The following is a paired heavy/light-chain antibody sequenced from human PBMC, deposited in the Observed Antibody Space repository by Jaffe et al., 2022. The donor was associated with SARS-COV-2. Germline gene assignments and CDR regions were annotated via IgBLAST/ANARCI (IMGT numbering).Heavy chain of an antibody. CDR2: ISSSGSTI. J-gene: IGHJ4*02. CDR1: GFTFSSYE. CDR3: ATYSSSWYFSRKTTDWYFDY. Sequence: EVQLVESGGGLVQPGGSLRLSCAASGFTFSSYEMNWVRQAPGKGLEWVSYISSSGSTIYYADSVKGRFTISRDNAKNSLYLQMNSLRAEDTAVYYCATYSSSWYFSRKTTDWYFDYWGQGTLVTVSS. D-gene: IGHD6-13*01. V-gene: IGHV3-48*03.
Light chain of an antibody. CDR2: QDS. Sequence: SYELTQPPSVSVSPGQTASITCSGDKLGDKYACWYQQKPGQSPVLVIYQDSKRPSGIPERFSGSNSGNTATLTISGTQAMDEADYYCQAWDSSAYVVFGGGTKLTVL. V-gene: IGLV3-1*01. CDR1: KLGDKY. J-gene: IGLJ2*01. CDR3: QAWDSSAYVV.